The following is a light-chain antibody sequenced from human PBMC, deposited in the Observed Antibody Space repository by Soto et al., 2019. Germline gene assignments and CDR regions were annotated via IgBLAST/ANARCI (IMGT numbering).Light chain of an antibody. Sequence: DIQMTQSPDSLFASVGDRVTITCRASQSISTYLHWYQQKPGKAPKLLVHSVSNLQSGVPSRFTGSGSGTDFTLTISSLQPEDFATYFCQQSSSGPFTFGQGTKLEI. CDR2: SVS. J-gene: IGKJ2*01. CDR1: QSISTY. CDR3: QQSSSGPFT. V-gene: IGKV1-39*01.